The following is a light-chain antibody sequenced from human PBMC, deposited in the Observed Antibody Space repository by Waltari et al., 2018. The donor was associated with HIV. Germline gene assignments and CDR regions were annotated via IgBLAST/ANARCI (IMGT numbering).Light chain of an antibody. CDR2: DAS. CDR1: LRVSAY. CDR3: QQRTNWPPTVS. J-gene: IGKJ4*01. V-gene: IGKV3-11*01. Sequence: IVLTMSPVTLYLSPGERATLFCRPSLRVSAYLAWYQQRPGQAPRLLIYDASNRATGIPARFSGSGSGTDFTLTISSLESEDFAVYFCQQRTNWPPTVSFGGGTRVQIK.